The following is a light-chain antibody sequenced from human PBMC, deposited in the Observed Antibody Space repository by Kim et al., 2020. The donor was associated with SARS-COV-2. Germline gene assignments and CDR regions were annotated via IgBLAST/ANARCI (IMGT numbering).Light chain of an antibody. CDR3: QAWDSSRHVE. J-gene: IGLJ2*01. CDR2: QDS. CDR1: KLGDKY. Sequence: SYELTQPPSVSVSPGQTASITCSGDKLGDKYACWYQQKPGQSPVLVIYQDSKRPSGIPERFSGSNSGNTATLTISGTQAMDEADYYCQAWDSSRHVEFGG. V-gene: IGLV3-1*01.